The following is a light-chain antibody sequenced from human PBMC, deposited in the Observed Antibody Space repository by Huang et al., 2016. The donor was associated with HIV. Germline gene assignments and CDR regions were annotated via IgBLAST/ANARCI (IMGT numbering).Light chain of an antibody. CDR2: ASS. CDR3: QQGYITPT. V-gene: IGKV1-39*01. Sequence: DIQMTQYPSSLSSPVGDRVTISCRASKSISTNLKWYQQKPWKAPKLLIYASSSLQSGVPSRCNGSGAGTDFTLTISSLQPKDFATYYYQQGYITPTFGQGTKVDIK. CDR1: KSISTN. J-gene: IGKJ3*01.